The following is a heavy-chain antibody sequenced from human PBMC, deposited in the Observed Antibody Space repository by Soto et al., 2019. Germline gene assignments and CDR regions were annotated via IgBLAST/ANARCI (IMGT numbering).Heavy chain of an antibody. CDR3: ATIGSSWLPEGT. V-gene: IGHV3-23*01. CDR2: ISGSGGST. Sequence: ESLRLSCAASGFTFSSYAMSWVRQAPGKGLEWVSAISGSGGSTYYADSVRGRFTTSRDNSKNTLYLQMNSLRAEDTAVYYCATIGSSWLPEGTWGQGTLVTVSS. CDR1: GFTFSSYA. D-gene: IGHD6-13*01. J-gene: IGHJ5*02.